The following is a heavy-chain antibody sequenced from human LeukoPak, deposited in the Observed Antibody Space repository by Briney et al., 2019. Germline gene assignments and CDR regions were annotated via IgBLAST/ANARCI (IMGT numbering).Heavy chain of an antibody. J-gene: IGHJ4*02. CDR3: ARALSYSSSWYGVYFDY. CDR2: IYPGDSDT. CDR1: GYSFTSYW. D-gene: IGHD6-13*01. Sequence: GESLKIYCKGSGYSFTSYWIVWVRQMPGKGLEWMGIIYPGDSDTRYSPSFQGQVTISADKSISPAYLQWSSLKASDTAMYYCARALSYSSSWYGVYFDYWGQGTLVTVSS. V-gene: IGHV5-51*01.